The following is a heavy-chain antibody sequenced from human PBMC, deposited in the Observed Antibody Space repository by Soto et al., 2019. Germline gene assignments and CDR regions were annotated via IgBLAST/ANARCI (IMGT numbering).Heavy chain of an antibody. D-gene: IGHD1-26*01. V-gene: IGHV2-5*01. CDR1: GFSLSTSGVG. CDR2: IYWNDDK. CDR3: AHRGGSPTPRYIPSAEYFQH. Sequence: QITLKESGPTLVKPTQTLTLTCTFSGFSLSTSGVGVGWIRQPPGKALEWLALIYWNDDKRYSPSLKSRLTITKDTSKNQVVLTMTNMDPVDTATYYCAHRGGSPTPRYIPSAEYFQHWGQGTLVTVSS. J-gene: IGHJ1*01.